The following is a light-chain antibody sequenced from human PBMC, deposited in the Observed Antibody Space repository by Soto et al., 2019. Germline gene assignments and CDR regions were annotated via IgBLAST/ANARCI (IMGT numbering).Light chain of an antibody. Sequence: EIVMTQSPATLSVSPGERATLSCRARQTLYNNLAWYPQKLGQAPRLLIYGASARATDIPARFSGSGSGTEVPLTISGVQSEDFAIYYCHQYGDWPLTFGGGTKVVIK. J-gene: IGKJ4*01. CDR3: HQYGDWPLT. CDR2: GAS. V-gene: IGKV3-15*01. CDR1: QTLYNN.